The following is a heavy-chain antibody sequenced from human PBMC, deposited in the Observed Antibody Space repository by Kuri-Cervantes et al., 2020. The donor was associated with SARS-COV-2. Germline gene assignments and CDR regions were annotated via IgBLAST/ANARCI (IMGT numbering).Heavy chain of an antibody. J-gene: IGHJ2*01. CDR1: GFTFSLFA. CDR3: ARDRSGGGIKRGGWYFDL. D-gene: IGHD3-16*01. V-gene: IGHV3-30-3*01. CDR2: ILHDGNNK. Sequence: GGSLRLSCAASGFTFSLFAMHWVRQAPGQGLEWVAVILHDGNNKYYADSVKGRFTISRDNSKNTLVLQMDSLRADDTAVYYCARDRSGGGIKRGGWYFDLWGRGTLVTVSS.